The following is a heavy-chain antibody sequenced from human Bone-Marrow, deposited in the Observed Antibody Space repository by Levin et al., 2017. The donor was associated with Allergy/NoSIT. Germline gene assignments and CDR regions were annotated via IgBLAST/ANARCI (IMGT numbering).Heavy chain of an antibody. Sequence: GESLKISCAASGFLFSDYYMGWIRQAPGKGPEWVSYISSRSTNIYYAGSVKGRVTISRDNAKNSLSLQMNNLRSDDTAVYYCARGLGSDHDAFEIGGQGTMVTVSS. CDR3: ARGLGSDHDAFEI. D-gene: IGHD6-19*01. J-gene: IGHJ3*02. V-gene: IGHV3-11*01. CDR2: ISSRSTNI. CDR1: GFLFSDYY.